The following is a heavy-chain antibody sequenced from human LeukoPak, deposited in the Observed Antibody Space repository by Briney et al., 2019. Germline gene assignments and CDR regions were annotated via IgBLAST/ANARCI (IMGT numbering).Heavy chain of an antibody. J-gene: IGHJ4*02. CDR2: INHSGST. Sequence: SETLSLTCAVYGGSFSGYYWSWIRQPPGKGLEWTGEINHSGSTNYNPSLKSRVTISVDTSKNQFSLKLSSVTAADTAVYYCARPRDSGTRFFDYWGQGTLVTVSS. V-gene: IGHV4-34*01. CDR3: ARPRDSGTRFFDY. CDR1: GGSFSGYY. D-gene: IGHD6-19*01.